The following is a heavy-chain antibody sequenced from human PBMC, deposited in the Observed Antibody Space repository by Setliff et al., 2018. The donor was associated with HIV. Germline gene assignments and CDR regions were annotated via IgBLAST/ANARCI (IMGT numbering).Heavy chain of an antibody. CDR2: IIPMFGTA. CDR3: ARDSLPPPPEYYEYRNALDY. CDR1: GGTFSSYA. V-gene: IGHV1-69*06. J-gene: IGHJ4*02. D-gene: IGHD3-3*01. Sequence: ASVKVSCKASGGTFSSYAISWVRQAPGQGLEWMGRIIPMFGTANHAQKFQGRVTITADKSTSTAYMWLRSLRSEDTAVYYCARDSLPPPPEYYEYRNALDYWGQGTPVTV.